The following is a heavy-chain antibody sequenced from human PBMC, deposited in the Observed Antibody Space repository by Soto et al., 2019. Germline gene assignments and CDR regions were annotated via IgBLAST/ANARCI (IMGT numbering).Heavy chain of an antibody. CDR3: ARMKAFWSGQADY. J-gene: IGHJ4*02. Sequence: NPSETLSLTCTVSGGSISSGDYYWSWIRQPPGKGLEWIGYIYYSGSTYYNPSLKSRVTISVDTSKNQFSLKLSSVTAADTAVYYCARMKAFWSGQADYWGQGTLVTVSS. CDR2: IYYSGST. D-gene: IGHD3-3*01. CDR1: GGSISSGDYY. V-gene: IGHV4-30-4*01.